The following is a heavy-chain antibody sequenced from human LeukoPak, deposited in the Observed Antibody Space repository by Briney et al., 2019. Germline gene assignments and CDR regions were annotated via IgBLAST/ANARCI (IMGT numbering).Heavy chain of an antibody. V-gene: IGHV3-53*01. CDR3: ATAPSSIFDY. CDR2: IYSGGAT. D-gene: IGHD2-2*01. J-gene: IGHJ4*02. CDR1: GFSVGDNY. Sequence: GGSLRLSCAASGFSVGDNYMSWVRQAPGKGLEWVSVIYSGGATWYAASVKGRFTISRDRAKNTLYLQMNGLRAEDTALYYCATAPSSIFDYWGQGALVTVSS.